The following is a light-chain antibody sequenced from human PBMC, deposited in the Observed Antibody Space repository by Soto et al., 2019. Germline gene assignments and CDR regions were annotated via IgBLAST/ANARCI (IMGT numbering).Light chain of an antibody. J-gene: IGKJ1*01. CDR1: QSVGSSY. CDR2: GAS. CDR3: QQYGSSPRT. V-gene: IGKV3-20*01. Sequence: EIVLTQSPGTLSLSPGERVTLSCRASQSVGSSYLAWFQQKPGQAPRLLIYGASNRATGISDRFSGSGSGTDFTLTISRLEPEDFAVYYCQQYGSSPRTFGQGTKVEIK.